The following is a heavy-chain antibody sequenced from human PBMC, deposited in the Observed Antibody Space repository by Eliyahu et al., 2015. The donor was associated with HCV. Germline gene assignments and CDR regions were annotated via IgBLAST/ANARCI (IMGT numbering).Heavy chain of an antibody. J-gene: IGHJ6*02. V-gene: IGHV4-39*01. CDR1: GGSIXSSSXY. CDR2: IYYSGST. D-gene: IGHD5-18*01. Sequence: QLQLQESGPGLVKPSETLSLTCTVSGGSIXSSSXYWGWIRQPPGKGLEWIGSIYYSGSTYYNPSLKSRVTISVDTSKNQFSLKLSSVTAADTAVYYCARHESGYSYGYYXYYGMDVWGQGTTVTVSS. CDR3: ARHESGYSYGYYXYYGMDV.